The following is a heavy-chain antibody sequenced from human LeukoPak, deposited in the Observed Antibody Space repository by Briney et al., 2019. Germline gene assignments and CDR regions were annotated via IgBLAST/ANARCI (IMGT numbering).Heavy chain of an antibody. Sequence: SETLSLTCNVSVGSISRRSYYWGWIRQPPGKGLEWIGSIYYSGSTHYNPSLKSRVSISVDTSKNQFSLKLSFVTAADTAVYYCARFGNSYGQPDFDSWGQGTLVTVSS. CDR3: ARFGNSYGQPDFDS. V-gene: IGHV4-39*01. D-gene: IGHD5-18*01. CDR1: VGSISRRSYY. CDR2: IYYSGST. J-gene: IGHJ4*02.